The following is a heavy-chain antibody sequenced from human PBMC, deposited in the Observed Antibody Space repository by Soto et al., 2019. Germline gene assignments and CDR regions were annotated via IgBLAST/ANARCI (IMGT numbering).Heavy chain of an antibody. J-gene: IGHJ6*02. CDR2: INQSGST. V-gene: IGHV4-34*02. CDR1: GVSFSDYY. Sequence: QVQLQQWGAGLLKPSETLSLTCTVYGVSFSDYYWSWIRQPPGKGLEWIGEINQSGSTNYNPSLKSRVSISVDTSKNQFALKVSSVTAADTAVYYCARRNYYYALDVLGQGTTVTVSS. CDR3: ARRNYYYALDV.